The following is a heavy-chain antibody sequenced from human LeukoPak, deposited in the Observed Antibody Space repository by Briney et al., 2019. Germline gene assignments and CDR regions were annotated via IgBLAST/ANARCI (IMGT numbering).Heavy chain of an antibody. CDR3: ASGALGYWSSTSCYATSLVYYYGMDV. V-gene: IGHV1-69*04. CDR1: GGTFSNYA. CDR2: IIPILGKA. Sequence: SVKVSCKASGGTFSNYAISWVRQAPGQGLEWMGRIIPILGKANYAQKFQGRVTITADKSTSTAYMELSSLRSEDTAVYYCASGALGYWSSTSCYATSLVYYYGMDVWGQGTTVTVSS. J-gene: IGHJ6*02. D-gene: IGHD2-2*01.